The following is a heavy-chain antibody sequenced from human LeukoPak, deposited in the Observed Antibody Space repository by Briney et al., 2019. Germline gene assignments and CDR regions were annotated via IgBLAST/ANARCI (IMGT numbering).Heavy chain of an antibody. D-gene: IGHD5-12*01. CDR1: GFTFSSYG. CDR3: ARDSDSGYSFFDY. J-gene: IGHJ4*02. Sequence: GGTLRLSCAASGFTFSSYGMSWVRQAPGKGLEWVSAISGSGGSTYYADSVKGRFTISRDNSKNTLYLQMGSLRAEDMAVYYCARDSDSGYSFFDYWGQGTLVTVSS. CDR2: ISGSGGST. V-gene: IGHV3-23*01.